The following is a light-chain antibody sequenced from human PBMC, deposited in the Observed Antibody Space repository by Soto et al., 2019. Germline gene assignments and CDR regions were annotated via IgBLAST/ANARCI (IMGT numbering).Light chain of an antibody. CDR3: KKYGYSQIT. V-gene: IGKV3-20*01. J-gene: IGKJ5*01. CDR2: AAS. Sequence: ELVFTQSQGTLSFSPGDRSTLSVSAIQSVSSSHLAWYQHKPGQDPRLLIYAASSRATGRKDRFSGGGSGTDFTLTISRMEPEDFAVYYCKKYGYSQITFGQGKKLEIK. CDR1: QSVSSSH.